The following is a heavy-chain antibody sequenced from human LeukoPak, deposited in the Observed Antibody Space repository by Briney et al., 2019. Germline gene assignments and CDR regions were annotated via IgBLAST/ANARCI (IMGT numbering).Heavy chain of an antibody. CDR2: ISGSGGST. J-gene: IGHJ1*01. CDR3: AKKDSGSYYAGYFQH. CDR1: GFTFSSYA. V-gene: IGHV3-23*01. Sequence: GGSLRLSCAASGFTFSSYAMNWVRQAPGKGLEWVSAISGSGGSTYYADSVKGRFTISRDTSKNTLYLQMNSLRAEDAAVYCCAKKDSGSYYAGYFQHWGQGTLVTVSS. D-gene: IGHD1-26*01.